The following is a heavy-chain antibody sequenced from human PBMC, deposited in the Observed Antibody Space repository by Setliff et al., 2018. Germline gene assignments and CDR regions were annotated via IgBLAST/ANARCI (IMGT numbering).Heavy chain of an antibody. CDR3: ARAWYYNFWSGSQIEY. J-gene: IGHJ4*02. CDR2: INTNTGNP. V-gene: IGHV7-4-1*02. D-gene: IGHD3-3*01. Sequence: ASVKVSCKASGYTFTSYGISWVRQAPGQGLEWMGWINTNTGNPTYAQGFTGRFVFSLDTSVSTAYLQISSLKAEDTAVYYCARAWYYNFWSGSQIEYWGQGTLVTAPQ. CDR1: GYTFTSYG.